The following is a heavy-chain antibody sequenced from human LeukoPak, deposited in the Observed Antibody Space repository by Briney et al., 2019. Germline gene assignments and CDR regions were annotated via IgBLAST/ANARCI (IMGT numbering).Heavy chain of an antibody. Sequence: SETLSLTCTVAGVSISSYYWSWIRQPPGKGLEWIGYIYYSGSTNYNPSLKSRVTISVDTSKNQFSLKLSSVTAADTAVYYCARSGVVVAATPSYYYGMDVWGQGTTVTVSS. D-gene: IGHD2-15*01. J-gene: IGHJ6*02. CDR3: ARSGVVVAATPSYYYGMDV. CDR2: IYYSGST. V-gene: IGHV4-59*01. CDR1: GVSISSYY.